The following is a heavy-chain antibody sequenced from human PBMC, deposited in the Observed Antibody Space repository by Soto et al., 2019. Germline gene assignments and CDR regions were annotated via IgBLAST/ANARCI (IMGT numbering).Heavy chain of an antibody. Sequence: SSETLSLTCAVSGCSISSGGYSCSWIRQPPGKGLEWIGYMYHSGSSYYNPSLTSRVTVSLDRSKSQFSLKLSSVTAANTAGHYWARVRDSGGKGILVTVSS. CDR1: GCSISSGGYS. CDR3: ARVRDS. CDR2: MYHSGSS. V-gene: IGHV4-30-2*01. J-gene: IGHJ4*02. D-gene: IGHD3-3*01.